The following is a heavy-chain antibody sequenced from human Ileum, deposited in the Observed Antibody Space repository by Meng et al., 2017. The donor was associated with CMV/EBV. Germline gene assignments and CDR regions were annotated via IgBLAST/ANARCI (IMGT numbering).Heavy chain of an antibody. CDR3: ARPMAAGTGGVDY. CDR1: GYTFTGYY. Sequence: KASGYTFTGYYMHWVRQAPGQGLEWMGWINPNSGGTNYAQKFQGRVTMTRDTSISTAYMELSRLRSDDTAVYYCARPMAAGTGGVDYWGQGTLVTVSS. CDR2: INPNSGGT. V-gene: IGHV1-2*02. J-gene: IGHJ4*02. D-gene: IGHD6-13*01.